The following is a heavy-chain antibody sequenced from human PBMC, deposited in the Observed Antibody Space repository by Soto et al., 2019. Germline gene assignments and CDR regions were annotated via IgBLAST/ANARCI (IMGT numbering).Heavy chain of an antibody. V-gene: IGHV3-73*02. CDR2: IRNKDNNYAT. J-gene: IGHJ4*02. Sequence: ELQLVESGGGLVQPGGSLKLSCAASGFTFSESAMHWVRQASGKGLEWVGRIRNKDNNYATAYTASVKGRFTISRDDSKNTVYLQMNSLKIDDTAVYYCTSRRDWTAVDPFDSWGLGTLVTVSS. CDR3: TSRRDWTAVDPFDS. D-gene: IGHD5-18*01. CDR1: GFTFSESA.